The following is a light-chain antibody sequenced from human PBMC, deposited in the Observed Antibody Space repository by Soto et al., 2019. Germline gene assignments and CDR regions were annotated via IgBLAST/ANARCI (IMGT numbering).Light chain of an antibody. CDR3: AAWDDSLNGFYV. V-gene: IGLV1-44*01. CDR2: RDN. Sequence: QSVLTQPPSASATPGQRVTISWSGGRSNIGSNAVSWYQHLPGRAPKLLISRDNQRPSGVPDRFSGSKSGTSASLAISGLQSDDEADYYCAAWDDSLNGFYVFGTGTKVTVL. J-gene: IGLJ1*01. CDR1: RSNIGSNA.